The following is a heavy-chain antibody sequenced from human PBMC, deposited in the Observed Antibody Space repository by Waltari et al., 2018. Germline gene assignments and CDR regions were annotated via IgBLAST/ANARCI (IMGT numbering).Heavy chain of an antibody. CDR2: INPNSGDT. Sequence: QVQLVQSGAEVKKPGASVKVSCKASGYTFTDYYIPWVRQAPGQGLEWMGWINPNSGDTNYAQKFQGRVTMTRDTSVNTAYMELSRLISDDTAIYYCARDLQQLVYHAFWGQGTLVTVSS. V-gene: IGHV1-2*02. CDR3: ARDLQQLVYHAF. CDR1: GYTFTDYY. J-gene: IGHJ4*02. D-gene: IGHD6-13*01.